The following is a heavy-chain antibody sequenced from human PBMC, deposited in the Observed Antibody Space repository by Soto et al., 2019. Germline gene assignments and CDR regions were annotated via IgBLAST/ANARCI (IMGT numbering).Heavy chain of an antibody. J-gene: IGHJ6*04. Sequence: EVQLVESGGGLVQPGGSLRLSCAASGFTFSDHYMDWVRQAPGEGLEWVGRIKNKANSYTTEYAASVEDRFTISRDDSRYSLFLQMNGLKTEDTAVYYCTRVKLCGSAGFHRVLDVWGKGTTVTVSS. V-gene: IGHV3-72*01. CDR1: GFTFSDHY. CDR3: TRVKLCGSAGFHRVLDV. D-gene: IGHD2-2*01. CDR2: IKNKANSYTT.